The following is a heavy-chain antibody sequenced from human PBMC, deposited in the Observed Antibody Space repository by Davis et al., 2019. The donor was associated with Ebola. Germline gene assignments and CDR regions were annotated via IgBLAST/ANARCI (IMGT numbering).Heavy chain of an antibody. CDR3: ARDRRDSSAYGF. V-gene: IGHV4-61*09. Sequence: LRLSCNVSGASISSSYFSWSWVRQPAGKGLEWIGHIFTTGSTQYNPSLESRVTISLDTSKNPFSLRLNSVTAADTAIYFCARDRRDSSAYGFWGQGTLVTVSS. D-gene: IGHD3-22*01. J-gene: IGHJ4*02. CDR2: IFTTGST. CDR1: GASISSSYFS.